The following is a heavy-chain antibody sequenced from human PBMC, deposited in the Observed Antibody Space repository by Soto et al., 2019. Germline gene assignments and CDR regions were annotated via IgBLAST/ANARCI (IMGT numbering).Heavy chain of an antibody. J-gene: IGHJ4*02. CDR3: GRVVIAASAHPAFDY. CDR2: IYNSATT. D-gene: IGHD2-15*01. Sequence: PSETLSLTCTVSGGSVNSNNYYWGWIRQPPGKGLEWIGSIYNSATTYYNPSLKSRVTISVDTSKNLFSLNLSAVTAADTAMYYCGRVVIAASAHPAFDYWGQGTLVTVSS. V-gene: IGHV4-39*01. CDR1: GGSVNSNNYY.